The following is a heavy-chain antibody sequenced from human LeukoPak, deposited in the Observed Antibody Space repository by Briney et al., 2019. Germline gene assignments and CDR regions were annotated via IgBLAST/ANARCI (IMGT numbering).Heavy chain of an antibody. CDR3: ARALGNYYDSTVYQAY. Sequence: GASVKVSCKASGYTFTGYYMHWVRQAPGQGLEWMGWINPKSGVTNYAQNFQDRVTLTSDTSISTAYMDLSGLTSGDTAVYYCARALGNYYDSTVYQAYWGQGHLVTVSS. J-gene: IGHJ4*02. CDR2: INPKSGVT. V-gene: IGHV1-2*02. D-gene: IGHD3-22*01. CDR1: GYTFTGYY.